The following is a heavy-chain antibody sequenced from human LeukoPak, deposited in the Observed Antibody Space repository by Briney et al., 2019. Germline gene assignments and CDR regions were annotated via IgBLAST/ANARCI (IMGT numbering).Heavy chain of an antibody. CDR1: GYSLSSGYY. D-gene: IGHD1-20*01. Sequence: SETLSLTCAVSGYSLSSGYYWGWIRQPPGKGLEWIGSIYQSGNSYQKSSLKSRLTLSVDTSKNHFSLKVRSVTAADTAVYYCARSPSRYNWNFDYWVQGILVIVSS. V-gene: IGHV4-38-2*01. CDR2: IYQSGNS. CDR3: ARSPSRYNWNFDY. J-gene: IGHJ4*02.